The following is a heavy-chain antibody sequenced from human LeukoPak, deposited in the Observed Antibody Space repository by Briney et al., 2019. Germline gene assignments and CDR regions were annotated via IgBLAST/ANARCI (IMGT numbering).Heavy chain of an antibody. Sequence: PSETLSLICSVSGGSISSHYWSWIRQPAGKGLEWIGRIYTSGTPNYKPSLKSRVTMSLDTSKNQFSLKLSSVTAADTAVYYCARTMDTAMVYYYWGQGTLVTVSS. CDR3: ARTMDTAMVYYY. CDR1: GGSISSHY. CDR2: IYTSGTP. D-gene: IGHD5-18*01. J-gene: IGHJ4*02. V-gene: IGHV4-4*07.